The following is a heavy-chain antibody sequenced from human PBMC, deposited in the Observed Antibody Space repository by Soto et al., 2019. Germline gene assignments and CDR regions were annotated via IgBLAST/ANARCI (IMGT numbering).Heavy chain of an antibody. J-gene: IGHJ6*02. CDR1: GYTFTSYG. CDR3: ARAGGYDYYYYYGMDV. Sequence: ASVKVSCKASGYTFTSYGISWVRQAPGQGLEWMGWISAYNGNTNYAQKLQGRVTMTTDTSTSTAYMELRSLRSDDSAVYYCARAGGYDYYYYYGMDVWGQGTTVTVFS. V-gene: IGHV1-18*01. CDR2: ISAYNGNT. D-gene: IGHD5-12*01.